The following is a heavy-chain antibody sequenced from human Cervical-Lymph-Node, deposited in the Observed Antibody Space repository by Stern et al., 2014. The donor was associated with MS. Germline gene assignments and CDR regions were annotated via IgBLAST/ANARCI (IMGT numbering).Heavy chain of an antibody. CDR3: ARSYSGTYLDWFDP. Sequence: EESGPVLVKPTETITLTCSVSGLSLSNPRMGVSWIRQPPGKALEWLAHIFSTDEKSYSTSLESRLTISRGTSKSQVVLTMTNMDPVDTATYYCARSYSGTYLDWFDPWGQGTLVTVSS. J-gene: IGHJ5*02. CDR1: GLSLSNPRMG. CDR2: IFSTDEK. D-gene: IGHD1-26*01. V-gene: IGHV2-26*01.